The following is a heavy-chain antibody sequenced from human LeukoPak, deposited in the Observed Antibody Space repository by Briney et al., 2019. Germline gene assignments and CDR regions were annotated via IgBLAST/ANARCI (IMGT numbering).Heavy chain of an antibody. CDR3: ARSVIVGIDAFDI. J-gene: IGHJ3*02. V-gene: IGHV4-59*01. D-gene: IGHD3-22*01. CDR1: GGSFSGYY. CDR2: IYYSGST. Sequence: SETLSLTCAVYGGSFSGYYWSWIRQPPGKGLEWIGYIYYSGSTNYNPSLKSRVTISVDTSKNQFSLKLSSVTAADTAVYYCARSVIVGIDAFDIWGQGTMVTVSS.